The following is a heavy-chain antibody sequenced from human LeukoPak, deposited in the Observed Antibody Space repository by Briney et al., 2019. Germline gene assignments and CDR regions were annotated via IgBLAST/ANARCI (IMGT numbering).Heavy chain of an antibody. V-gene: IGHV4-34*01. D-gene: IGHD1-26*01. CDR3: ARSGSYSGPYVY. CDR1: GGSISSYY. Sequence: PSETLSLTCTVSGGSISSYYWSWIRQPPGKGLEWIGEINHSGSTNYNPSLKSRVTISVDTSKNQFSLKLSSVTAADTAVYYCARSGSYSGPYVYWGQGTVVTVSS. J-gene: IGHJ4*02. CDR2: INHSGST.